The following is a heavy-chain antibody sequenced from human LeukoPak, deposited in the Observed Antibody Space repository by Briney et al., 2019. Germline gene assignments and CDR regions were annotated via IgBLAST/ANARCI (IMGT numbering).Heavy chain of an antibody. Sequence: SSETMSLTCTVSGGSISSGSYYWSWIRQPAGKGLEWIGRIYTSGSTNYNPSLKSRVTISVDTSKNQFSLKLSSVTAADTAVYYCARSGFFYDSGIYYDFWSGYPFFDYWGQGTLVTVSS. J-gene: IGHJ4*02. CDR1: GGSISSGSYY. V-gene: IGHV4-61*02. CDR3: ARSGFFYDSGIYYDFWSGYPFFDY. CDR2: IYTSGST. D-gene: IGHD3-3*01.